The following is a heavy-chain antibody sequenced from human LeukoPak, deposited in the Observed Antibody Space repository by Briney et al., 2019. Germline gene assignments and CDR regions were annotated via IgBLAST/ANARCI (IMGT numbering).Heavy chain of an antibody. Sequence: GGSLRLSCAASGFTFSSYAMSWVRQAPGKGLEWVSAISGSGGSTYYADSVKGRFTISRDNAKNSLYLQMNSLRAEDTAVYYCARVGWSTGGHWGQGSLVTVSS. V-gene: IGHV3-23*01. CDR2: ISGSGGST. J-gene: IGHJ4*02. CDR1: GFTFSSYA. D-gene: IGHD5/OR15-5a*01. CDR3: ARVGWSTGGH.